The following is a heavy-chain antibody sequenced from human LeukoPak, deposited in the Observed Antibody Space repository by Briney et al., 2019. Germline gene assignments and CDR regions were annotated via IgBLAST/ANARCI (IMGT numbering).Heavy chain of an antibody. CDR1: GFTFSSYA. Sequence: PGGSLRLSCAASGFTFSSYAMSWVRQAPGKGLEWVSAISGSCGSTYYADSVKGRFTISRDNSKNTLYLQMNSLRAEDTAVYYCAAYGVVIITFDYWGQGTLVTVSS. CDR3: AAYGVVIITFDY. D-gene: IGHD3-3*01. V-gene: IGHV3-23*01. CDR2: ISGSCGST. J-gene: IGHJ4*02.